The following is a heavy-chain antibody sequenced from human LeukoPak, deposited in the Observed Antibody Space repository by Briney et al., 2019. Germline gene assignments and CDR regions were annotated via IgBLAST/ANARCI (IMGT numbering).Heavy chain of an antibody. CDR1: SFTFSNYN. CDR2: ISSSATYI. Sequence: GGSLRLSCAASSFTFSNYNMIWVRQAPGKGLEWVSSISSSATYIYYADSVKGRFTISRDDAKHSLFLQMNSLRAEDTAVYYCATADLTGYYGGDYWGQGTLVTVSS. CDR3: ATADLTGYYGGDY. V-gene: IGHV3-21*01. J-gene: IGHJ4*02. D-gene: IGHD3-9*01.